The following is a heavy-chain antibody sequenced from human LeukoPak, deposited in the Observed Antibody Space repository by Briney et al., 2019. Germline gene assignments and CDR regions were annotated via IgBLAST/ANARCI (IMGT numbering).Heavy chain of an antibody. CDR2: IRNDGSDK. CDR1: GFTFSSHG. J-gene: IGHJ4*02. CDR3: ARDQTGDFDY. D-gene: IGHD7-27*01. Sequence: GGSLRLSCGASGFTFSSHGMHWVRQAPGRGLEWVAFIRNDGSDKYYADSVKGRFTISRDNSKNTLSVQMNSLRAEDTAVYYCARDQTGDFDYWGQGTLVTVSS. V-gene: IGHV3-30*02.